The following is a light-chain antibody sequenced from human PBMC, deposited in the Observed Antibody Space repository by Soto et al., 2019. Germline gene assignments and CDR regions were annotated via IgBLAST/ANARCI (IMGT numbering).Light chain of an antibody. CDR2: GVS. Sequence: QSVLTQPASVSGSPGQPITISCTGTSIDIGGYNYVSWYQHHPGKAPKLMIYGVSNRPSGVSTRFSGSKSGNTASLTVSGLQAEDEADYYCSSYAGSSNYVFGTGTKLTVL. J-gene: IGLJ1*01. V-gene: IGLV2-14*03. CDR1: SIDIGGYNY. CDR3: SSYAGSSNYV.